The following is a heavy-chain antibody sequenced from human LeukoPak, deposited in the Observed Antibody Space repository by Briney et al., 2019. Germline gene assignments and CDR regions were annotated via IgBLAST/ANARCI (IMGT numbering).Heavy chain of an antibody. Sequence: SETLSLTCAVYGGSFSGYYWSWIRQPPGKGLEWIGEINHSGSTNYNPPLKSRVTISIDTSKNQFSLKLISVTAADTAVYYCARGRLGSKSTNQLLYFDYWGQGTLVTVSS. J-gene: IGHJ4*02. CDR1: GGSFSGYY. CDR3: ARGRLGSKSTNQLLYFDY. CDR2: INHSGST. V-gene: IGHV4-34*01. D-gene: IGHD2-2*02.